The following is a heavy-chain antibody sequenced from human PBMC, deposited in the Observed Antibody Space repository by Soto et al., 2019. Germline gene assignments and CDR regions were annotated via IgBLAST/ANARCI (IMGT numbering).Heavy chain of an antibody. D-gene: IGHD2-21*02. Sequence: GGSLRLSCAASGFTFGSYSMSCVRQAPWKGLEWVSVISGSGNVPYYADSVKGRFTISRENSKNTLYLQMNRLRAEDTAVYYCARETPYCGADCLSMSEYWGQGTLVTVSS. CDR3: ARETPYCGADCLSMSEY. CDR1: GFTFGSYS. V-gene: IGHV3-23*01. J-gene: IGHJ4*02. CDR2: ISGSGNVP.